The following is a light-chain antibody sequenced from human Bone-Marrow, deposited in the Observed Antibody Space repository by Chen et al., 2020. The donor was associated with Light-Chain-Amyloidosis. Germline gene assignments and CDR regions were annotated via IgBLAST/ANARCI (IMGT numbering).Light chain of an antibody. Sequence: SYELTQPPSVSVSPGQTARITCSGDDLPTKYAYWYQQKPGQAPALEIHRDTERPSGISERFSGSSSGTTATLTISGVQAEDEADYHCQSADSSGTYEVIFGGGTKLTVL. J-gene: IGLJ2*01. CDR3: QSADSSGTYEVI. CDR2: RDT. V-gene: IGLV3-25*03. CDR1: DLPTKY.